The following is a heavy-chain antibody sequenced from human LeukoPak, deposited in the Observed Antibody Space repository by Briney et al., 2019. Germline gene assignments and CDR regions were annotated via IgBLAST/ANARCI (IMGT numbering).Heavy chain of an antibody. Sequence: GGSLRLSCAASGFTFSSYAMHWVRQAPGKGLEWVAVISYDGSNKYYADSVKGRFTISRDNSKNTLYLQMNSLRAEDTAVYYCARGPSQFELACCGGDCNGGTDYWGQGTLVTVSS. J-gene: IGHJ4*02. CDR3: ARGPSQFELACCGGDCNGGTDY. D-gene: IGHD2-21*01. CDR1: GFTFSSYA. V-gene: IGHV3-30*04. CDR2: ISYDGSNK.